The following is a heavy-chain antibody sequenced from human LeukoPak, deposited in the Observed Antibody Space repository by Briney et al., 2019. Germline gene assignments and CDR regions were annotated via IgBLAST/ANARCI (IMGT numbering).Heavy chain of an antibody. CDR1: GYTFTSYY. CDR3: ARDILVGASDY. V-gene: IGHV1-46*01. J-gene: IGHJ4*02. CDR2: INPSGGST. Sequence: ASVKVSCKASGYTFTSYYMHRVRQAPGQGLEWMGIINPSGGSTSYAQKFQGRVTMTRDTSTSTVYMELSSLRSEDTTVYYCARDILVGASDYWGQGTLVTVSS. D-gene: IGHD1-26*01.